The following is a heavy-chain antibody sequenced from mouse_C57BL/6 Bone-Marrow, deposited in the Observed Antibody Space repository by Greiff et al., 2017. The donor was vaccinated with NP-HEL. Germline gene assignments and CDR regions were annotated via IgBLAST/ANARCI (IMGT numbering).Heavy chain of an antibody. D-gene: IGHD2-4*01. J-gene: IGHJ2*03. CDR3: AGRGYDYDY. CDR2: ISSGGSYT. Sequence: DVKLVESGGDLVKPGGSLKLSCAASGFTFSSYGMSWVRQTPDKRLEWVATISSGGSYTYYPDSVKGRLTISRDNAKNTLYLQMSSLKSEDTAMYYCAGRGYDYDYWGQGTSLTVSS. CDR1: GFTFSSYG. V-gene: IGHV5-6*02.